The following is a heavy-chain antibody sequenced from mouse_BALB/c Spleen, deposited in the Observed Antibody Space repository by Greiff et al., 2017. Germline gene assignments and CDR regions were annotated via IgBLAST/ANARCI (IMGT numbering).Heavy chain of an antibody. J-gene: IGHJ3*01. CDR3: ARKPYGNYNWFAY. CDR2: ISSGGSYT. D-gene: IGHD2-1*01. CDR1: GFTFSSYG. V-gene: IGHV5-6*03. Sequence: EVMLVESGGGLVQPGGSLKLSCAASGFTFSSYGMSWVRQTPDKRLEWVATISSGGSYTYYPDSVKGRFTISRDNAKNTLYLQMSSLKSEDTAMYYCARKPYGNYNWFAYWGQGTLVTVSA.